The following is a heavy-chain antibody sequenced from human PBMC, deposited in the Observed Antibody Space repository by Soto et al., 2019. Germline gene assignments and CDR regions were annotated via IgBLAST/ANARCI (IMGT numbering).Heavy chain of an antibody. J-gene: IGHJ4*01. Sequence: EVQLVESGGGLVQPGRSLRLSCTASGFTFGDYVMSWFRQPPGKGLEWVGYIRSMPYGGTTVYVASVKGRFIISRDDSKSIAYLEMNSLKIEDTALYYCTRDPGGNGANSRGEYWGHGTLVTVSS. CDR3: TRDPGGNGANSRGEY. CDR1: GFTFGDYV. V-gene: IGHV3-49*03. CDR2: IRSMPYGGTT. D-gene: IGHD2-8*01.